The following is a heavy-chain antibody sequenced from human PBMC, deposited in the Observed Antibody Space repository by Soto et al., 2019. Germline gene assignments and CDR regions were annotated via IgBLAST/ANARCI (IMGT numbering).Heavy chain of an antibody. Sequence: ASVKVSCKASGYTFSHYNIHWVRQAPGQGLGWMGWINPDSGDTNNAQKFQGRVTMTRDTSMGTAYMEVSRLRSDDTAVYYCARGGTAGAFDIWGQGTMVTVSS. CDR2: INPDSGDT. D-gene: IGHD1-1*01. CDR1: GYTFSHYN. CDR3: ARGGTAGAFDI. J-gene: IGHJ3*02. V-gene: IGHV1-2*02.